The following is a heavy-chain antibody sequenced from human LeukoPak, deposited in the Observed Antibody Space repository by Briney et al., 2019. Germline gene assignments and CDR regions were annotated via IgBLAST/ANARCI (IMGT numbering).Heavy chain of an antibody. CDR2: IYYSGST. J-gene: IGHJ4*02. CDR3: ARLLYSGSYYYFDS. CDR1: GGSISSYY. D-gene: IGHD1-26*01. Sequence: SETLSLTCTVSGGSISSYYWSWIRQPPGKGLEWIGYIYYSGSTDYNPSLKSRVTISLDTSKNQFSLKLSSVTAADTAVYYCARLLYSGSYYYFDSWGQGTLVTVSS. V-gene: IGHV4-59*01.